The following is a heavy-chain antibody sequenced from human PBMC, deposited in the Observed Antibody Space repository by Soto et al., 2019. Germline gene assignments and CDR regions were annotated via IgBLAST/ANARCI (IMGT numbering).Heavy chain of an antibody. V-gene: IGHV3-15*07. CDR2: IKSKTDGGKI. CDR3: TTDLLSRRAIDV. CDR1: GFTFTSAW. Sequence: GGSLRLSCAASGFTFTSAWMNWVRQAPGKGLEWVGRIKSKTDGGKIDYAVPVKGRFTISRDDSENTLYLQMNSLTTDDTALYYCTTDLLSRRAIDVWGQGTMVTVSS. D-gene: IGHD3-16*02. J-gene: IGHJ3*01.